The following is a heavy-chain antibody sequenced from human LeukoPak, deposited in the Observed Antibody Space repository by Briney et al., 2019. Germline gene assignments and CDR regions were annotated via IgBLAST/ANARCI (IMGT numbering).Heavy chain of an antibody. V-gene: IGHV3-48*01. J-gene: IGHJ4*02. CDR3: ARDRHKYNYDSGGYPPY. CDR2: ISSSSSTI. Sequence: GGSLRLSCAASGFTFISYSMNWVRQAPGKGLEWVSYISSSSSTIYYADSVKGRFTISRDNAKNSLYLQMNTLRAEDTAVYYCARDRHKYNYDSGGYPPYWGQGTLVTVSS. D-gene: IGHD3-22*01. CDR1: GFTFISYS.